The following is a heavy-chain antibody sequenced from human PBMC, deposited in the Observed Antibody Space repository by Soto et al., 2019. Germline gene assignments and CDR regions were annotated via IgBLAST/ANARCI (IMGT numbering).Heavy chain of an antibody. J-gene: IGHJ6*02. V-gene: IGHV3-7*05. D-gene: IGHD5-18*01. Sequence: EVQLVESGGGLVQPGGSLRLSCGASGFTFRTYCLSWVRQVPGKGLEWVANINQDGSEQNYVDSVKGRFTISRDNAKNSLYLQMSSLRAEDTALYYCARDGSTSWYSYDYHGMDVWGQGTTVTVSS. CDR1: GFTFRTYC. CDR3: ARDGSTSWYSYDYHGMDV. CDR2: INQDGSEQ.